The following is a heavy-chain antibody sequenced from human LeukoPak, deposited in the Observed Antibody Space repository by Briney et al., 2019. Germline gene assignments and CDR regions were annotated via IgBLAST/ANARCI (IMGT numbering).Heavy chain of an antibody. CDR3: ARFGGPHAFDI. V-gene: IGHV4-59*01. J-gene: IGHJ3*02. CDR1: GGSISNYY. D-gene: IGHD3-3*01. CDR2: INYSGST. Sequence: PSETLSLTCTVSGGSISNYYWSWIRQPPGKGLEWIAYINYSGSTNYNPSLKSRVTISVDTSKNHFSLTLSSVPAADTAVYYCARFGGPHAFDIWGQGTMVTVSS.